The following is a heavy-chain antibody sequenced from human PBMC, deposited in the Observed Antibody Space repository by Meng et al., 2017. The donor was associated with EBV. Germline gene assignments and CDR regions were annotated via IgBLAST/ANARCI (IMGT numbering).Heavy chain of an antibody. V-gene: IGHV4-39*01. Sequence: QLQLYQSGPGLVKPSETLSLTCTVAGDSISSRSYYWGWIRQSPGKGLKWIGNVYYSGNSYYNPSLKSRVTISVDTSKNQFYLKLISVTAADTAVYFCARVSFYDYWSGYSFNWFDPWGQGTLVTVAS. CDR1: GDSISSRSYY. J-gene: IGHJ5*02. CDR3: ARVSFYDYWSGYSFNWFDP. CDR2: VYYSGNS. D-gene: IGHD3-3*01.